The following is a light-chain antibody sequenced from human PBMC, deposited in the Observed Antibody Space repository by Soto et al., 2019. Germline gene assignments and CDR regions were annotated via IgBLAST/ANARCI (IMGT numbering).Light chain of an antibody. CDR3: QQANSFHS. V-gene: IGKV1-12*01. CDR2: GAS. CDR1: QDVINW. J-gene: IGKJ5*01. Sequence: DIQMHQSPSSVSASGGYRVTITFRACQDVINWLAWYQQKPGKAAKLLISGASSLQSGVPSRFSGSGSGTDFSLTISSLQPEDFATYFCQQANSFHSFGQGTRLEI.